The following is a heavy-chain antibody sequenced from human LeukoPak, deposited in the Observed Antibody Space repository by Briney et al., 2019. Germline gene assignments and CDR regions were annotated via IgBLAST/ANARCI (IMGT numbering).Heavy chain of an antibody. CDR2: IIPIFGTA. CDR3: ASMYYYDSSGPFDY. J-gene: IGHJ4*02. Sequence: ASVKVSCTASGGTFSIYAISWVRQAPGQGLEWMGGIIPIFGTANYAQKFQGRVTITADESTSTAYMELSSLRSEDTAVYYCASMYYYDSSGPFDYWGQGTLVTVSS. D-gene: IGHD3-22*01. CDR1: GGTFSIYA. V-gene: IGHV1-69*13.